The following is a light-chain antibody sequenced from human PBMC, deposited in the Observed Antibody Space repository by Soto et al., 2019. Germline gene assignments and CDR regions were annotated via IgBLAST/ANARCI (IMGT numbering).Light chain of an antibody. CDR2: DAS. V-gene: IGKV1-33*01. J-gene: IGKJ4*01. CDR1: HDINNF. CDR3: QQYDYFPRT. Sequence: DIQMTQSPSSLSASVGDRVTITCQASHDINNFLSWYQQKPGKSPKLLIYDASNLETGVPSRFSGSGSGTTFIFTISSLQAEDIATYYCQQYDYFPRTFGGGTKVEIK.